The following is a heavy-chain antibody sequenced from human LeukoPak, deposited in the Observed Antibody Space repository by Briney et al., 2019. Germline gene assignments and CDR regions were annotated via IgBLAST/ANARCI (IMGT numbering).Heavy chain of an antibody. Sequence: GGSLSPASAVVGFPLASIPADGVPQVQGKGLEYVSSISSNGDSTYYADSVKGRFTISRNNSKNKQYLQMSSLRAEDTAVYYCVKGLRYYDSSDTFDYWGQGTLVTVSS. CDR3: VKGLRYYDSSDTFDY. J-gene: IGHJ4*02. V-gene: IGHV3-64D*06. CDR1: GFPLASIP. D-gene: IGHD3-22*01. CDR2: ISSNGDST.